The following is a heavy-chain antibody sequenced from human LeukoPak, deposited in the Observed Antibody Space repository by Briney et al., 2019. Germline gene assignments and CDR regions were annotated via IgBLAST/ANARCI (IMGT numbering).Heavy chain of an antibody. D-gene: IGHD3-10*01. CDR3: TKSDGYGLIRI. V-gene: IGHV4-59*12. CDR1: GGSIGTFY. J-gene: IGHJ3*02. Sequence: SETLSLTCAVSGGSIGTFYWSWIRQSPGKGLEWIGYIYYNGHTDYNPPLKSRVTISLDTSKNQFSLTVISMTAADTAAYYCTKSDGYGLIRICGRGTMVTVSS. CDR2: IYYNGHT.